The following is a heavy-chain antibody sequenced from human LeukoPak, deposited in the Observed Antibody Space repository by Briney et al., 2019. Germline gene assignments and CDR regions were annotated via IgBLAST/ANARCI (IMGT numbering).Heavy chain of an antibody. D-gene: IGHD3-22*01. CDR1: GFTFDDYG. Sequence: RPGGSLRLSCAASGFTFDDYGMSWVRQAPGKGLEWVSGINWNGGSTGYADSVKGRFTISRDNAKNSLYLQMSSLRAEDTALYYCARVIEDYYDSSGYYDYWGQGTLVTVSS. CDR3: ARVIEDYYDSSGYYDY. J-gene: IGHJ4*02. CDR2: INWNGGST. V-gene: IGHV3-20*04.